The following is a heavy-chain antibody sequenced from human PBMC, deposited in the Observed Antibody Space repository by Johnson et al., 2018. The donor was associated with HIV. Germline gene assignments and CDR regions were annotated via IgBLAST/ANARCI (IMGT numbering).Heavy chain of an antibody. CDR2: ISYDGSIK. J-gene: IGHJ3*02. D-gene: IGHD2-2*02. CDR3: ARERCCSSTSCDISRPPDAFDI. Sequence: QVHLVESGGGVVQPGRSLRLSCAASGFTFSSYAMHWVRQAPGKGLEWVSVISYDGSIKYYADSVKGRFTISRDNSKTTLYLQMNSLRAEDTAVYYCARERCCSSTSCDISRPPDAFDIWGQGTMVTVSS. CDR1: GFTFSSYA. V-gene: IGHV3-30*04.